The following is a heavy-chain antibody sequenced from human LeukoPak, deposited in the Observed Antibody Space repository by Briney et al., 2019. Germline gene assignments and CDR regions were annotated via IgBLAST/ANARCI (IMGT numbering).Heavy chain of an antibody. J-gene: IGHJ4*02. CDR3: ARSYDVLTGYFPPDY. V-gene: IGHV3-49*03. D-gene: IGHD3-9*01. CDR1: GFTFGGSV. Sequence: GGSLRLSCTASGFTFGGSVMSWFRQAPGEGLEWVGFIRSKGYGGTTQYAASVKGRFTISRDDSKNIAYLQMNSLKTEDTAVYYCARSYDVLTGYFPPDYWGQGTLVTVSS. CDR2: IRSKGYGGTT.